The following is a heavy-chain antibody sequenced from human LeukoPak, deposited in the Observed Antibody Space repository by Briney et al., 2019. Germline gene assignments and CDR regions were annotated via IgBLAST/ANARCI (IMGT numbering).Heavy chain of an antibody. Sequence: ASVKVSCKASGYTFTNYGVTWVRQAPGQGLEWMGWISTYNGNTNYAQKLQGRVTMTTDTSTSTAYMELRSLRSDDTAVYYCARAVGATDPFDYWGQGTLVTVSS. CDR3: ARAVGATDPFDY. V-gene: IGHV1-18*01. J-gene: IGHJ4*02. D-gene: IGHD1-26*01. CDR2: ISTYNGNT. CDR1: GYTFTNYG.